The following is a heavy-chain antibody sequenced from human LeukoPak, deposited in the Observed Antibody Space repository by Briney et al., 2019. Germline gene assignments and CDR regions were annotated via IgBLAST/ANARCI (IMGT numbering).Heavy chain of an antibody. Sequence: SETLSLTCTVSGGSISSGSYYWSWIRQPAGKGLEWIGHIYASGGTKYNPSLKSRVTISVDTSKNQFSLKLNSVTAADTAIYYCARDLNIAVAAFDIWGQGTMVTVSS. CDR2: IYASGGT. D-gene: IGHD6-19*01. J-gene: IGHJ3*02. CDR3: ARDLNIAVAAFDI. CDR1: GGSISSGSYY. V-gene: IGHV4-61*10.